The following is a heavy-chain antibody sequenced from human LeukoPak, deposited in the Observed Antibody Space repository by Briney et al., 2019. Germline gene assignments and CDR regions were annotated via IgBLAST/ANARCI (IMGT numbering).Heavy chain of an antibody. D-gene: IGHD6-13*01. V-gene: IGHV4-39*07. Sequence: SETLSLTCTVSGGSISSSSYYWGWIRQPPGKGLEWIGSIYYSGSTYYNPSLESRVTISVDTSKNQFSLKLSSVTAADTAVYYCARGGIAAVPFDPWGQGTLVTVSS. CDR3: ARGGIAAVPFDP. CDR2: IYYSGST. CDR1: GGSISSSSYY. J-gene: IGHJ5*02.